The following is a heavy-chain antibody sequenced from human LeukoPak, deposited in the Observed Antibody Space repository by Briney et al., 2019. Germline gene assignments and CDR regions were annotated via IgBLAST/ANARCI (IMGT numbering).Heavy chain of an antibody. Sequence: PSETLSLTCTVSGDSFSSVSYYWSWIRQPAGKGLEWIGRIYATGSTNYNPSLKSRVTISVDTSRNQFSLKLSSVTAADTAVYCCARGGLLNWFDPWGQGTLVTVSS. CDR1: GDSFSSVSYY. CDR3: ARGGLLNWFDP. D-gene: IGHD1-26*01. CDR2: IYATGST. J-gene: IGHJ5*02. V-gene: IGHV4-61*02.